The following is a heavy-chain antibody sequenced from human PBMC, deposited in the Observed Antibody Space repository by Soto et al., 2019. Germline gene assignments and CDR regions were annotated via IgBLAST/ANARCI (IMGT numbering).Heavy chain of an antibody. J-gene: IGHJ4*02. CDR1: GFTFSSYA. D-gene: IGHD6-19*01. CDR3: ARVGGSSGRDY. CDR2: ISYDGSNK. Sequence: QVQLVESGGGVVQPGRSLRLSCAASGFTFSSYAMHWVRQAPGQGLEWVAVISYDGSNKYYADSVKGRFTISRDNSKNTLYLQMNSLRAEDTAVYYCARVGGSSGRDYWGQGTLVTVSS. V-gene: IGHV3-30-3*01.